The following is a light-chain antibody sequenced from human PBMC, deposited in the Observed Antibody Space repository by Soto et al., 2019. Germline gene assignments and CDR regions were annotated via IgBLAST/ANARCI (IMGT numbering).Light chain of an antibody. J-gene: IGKJ1*01. CDR1: QSFSSN. V-gene: IGKV3-20*01. Sequence: EIVLTQSPATVSLSPGERATLSCRASQSFSSNVAWYQQKPGQAPRLLIYGASSRATGIPDRFSGSGSGTDFTLTISRLEPEDFAVYYCQQYGKTFGQGTKVDIK. CDR3: QQYGKT. CDR2: GAS.